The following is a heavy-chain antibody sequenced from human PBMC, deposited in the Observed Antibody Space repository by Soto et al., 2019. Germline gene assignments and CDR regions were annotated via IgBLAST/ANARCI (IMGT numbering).Heavy chain of an antibody. J-gene: IGHJ4*02. Sequence: QVQLVQSGAEVKKPGASVKVSCKASGYTFTSYGISWVRQAPGQGLEWMGWISAYNGNTNYAQKVQGRGTMTPDPTTGTAYKELGSLRSEGTGVYYCAGAPTTGTSGGYNYWGQGTLVPVSS. CDR3: AGAPTTGTSGGYNY. D-gene: IGHD6-25*01. V-gene: IGHV1-18*01. CDR2: ISAYNGNT. CDR1: GYTFTSYG.